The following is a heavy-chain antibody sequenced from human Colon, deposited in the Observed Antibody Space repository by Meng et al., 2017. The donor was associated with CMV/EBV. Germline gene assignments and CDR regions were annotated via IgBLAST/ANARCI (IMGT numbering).Heavy chain of an antibody. Sequence: SETPSLTCTVSGGSISSYYWSWIRQPPGKGLEWIGYIYYSGSTNYNPSLKSRVTISVDTSKNQFSLKLSSVTAADTAVYYCARGRGYYGSGSHPFDYWGQGTLVTVSS. CDR3: ARGRGYYGSGSHPFDY. CDR1: GGSISSYY. V-gene: IGHV4-59*12. D-gene: IGHD3-10*01. J-gene: IGHJ4*02. CDR2: IYYSGST.